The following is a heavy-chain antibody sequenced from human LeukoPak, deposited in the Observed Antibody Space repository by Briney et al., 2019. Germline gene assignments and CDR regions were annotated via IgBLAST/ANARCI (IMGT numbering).Heavy chain of an antibody. CDR2: INPNSGGT. CDR3: ARGNRYCSSTSCYSFDY. D-gene: IGHD2-2*01. Sequence: GASVKVSCKASGYTFTGYYMHWVRQAPGQGLEWMGWINPNSGGTNYAQKFQGRVTMTRDTSISTAYMEQSRLRSDDTAVHYCARGNRYCSSTSCYSFDYWGQGTLVTVSS. J-gene: IGHJ4*02. CDR1: GYTFTGYY. V-gene: IGHV1-2*02.